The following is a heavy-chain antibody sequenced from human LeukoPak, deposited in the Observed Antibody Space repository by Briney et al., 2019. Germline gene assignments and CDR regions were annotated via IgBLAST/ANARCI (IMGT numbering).Heavy chain of an antibody. CDR1: GGTFSSYA. J-gene: IGHJ4*02. CDR2: IIPIFGTA. D-gene: IGHD5-12*01. Sequence: ASVKVSCKASGGTFSSYAISWVRQAPGQGLEWMGGIIPIFGTANYAQKFQGRVTITTDESTSTAYMELSSLRSEDTAVYYCARCLGYSGYDWYHFDYWGQGTLVTVSS. CDR3: ARCLGYSGYDWYHFDY. V-gene: IGHV1-69*05.